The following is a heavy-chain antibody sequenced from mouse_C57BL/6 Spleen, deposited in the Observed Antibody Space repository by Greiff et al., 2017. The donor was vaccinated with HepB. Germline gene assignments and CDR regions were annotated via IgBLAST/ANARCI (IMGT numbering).Heavy chain of an antibody. CDR3: ARESYEDYAMDY. Sequence: VQLQQSGPELVKPGASVKISCKASGYAFSSSWMNWVKQRPGKGLEWIGRIYPGDGDTNYNGKFKGKATLTADKSSSTAYLQLSSLTSEDSAVYFCARESYEDYAMDYWGQGTSVTVSS. V-gene: IGHV1-82*01. CDR1: GYAFSSSW. CDR2: IYPGDGDT. D-gene: IGHD2-12*01. J-gene: IGHJ4*01.